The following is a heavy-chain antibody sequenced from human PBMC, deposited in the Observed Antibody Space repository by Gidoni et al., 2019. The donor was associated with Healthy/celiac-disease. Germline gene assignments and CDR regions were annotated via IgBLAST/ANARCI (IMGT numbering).Heavy chain of an antibody. CDR1: GFTFDDYA. Sequence: EVQLVESGGGLVQPGGSLRLSCAASGFTFDDYAMHWVRQAPGKGLEWVSGISWNSGSIGYADSVKGRFTISRDNAKNSLYLQMNSLRAEDTALYYCAKGVTGYDFWSGALDYWGQGTLVTVSS. J-gene: IGHJ4*02. CDR2: ISWNSGSI. V-gene: IGHV3-9*01. CDR3: AKGVTGYDFWSGALDY. D-gene: IGHD3-3*01.